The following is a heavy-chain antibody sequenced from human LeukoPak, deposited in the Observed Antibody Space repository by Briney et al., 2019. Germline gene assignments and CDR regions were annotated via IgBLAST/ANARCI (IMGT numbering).Heavy chain of an antibody. V-gene: IGHV1-2*06. Sequence: ASVKVSCKASGYTLTDYSMHWVRQAPGLGLEWMGRINPNSGGTNYAQKFQGRVTMTSDTSITTAYMVLSRLRSDDTAVYYCAREGSGYDPWAQGTLVTVSS. D-gene: IGHD5-12*01. CDR1: GYTLTDYS. J-gene: IGHJ5*02. CDR2: INPNSGGT. CDR3: AREGSGYDP.